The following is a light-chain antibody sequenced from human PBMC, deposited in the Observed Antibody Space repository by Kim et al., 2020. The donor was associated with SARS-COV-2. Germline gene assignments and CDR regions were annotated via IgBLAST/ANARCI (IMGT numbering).Light chain of an antibody. J-gene: IGKJ2*01. CDR1: HSGSSN. CDR3: QQYNNWPLYT. Sequence: VSPGERATLSCRASHSGSSNLAWYQQKPGQAPRLLIYGASTRATGIPARFSGSGSGTEFTLTISSLQSEDFAVYYCQQYNNWPLYTFGQGTKLEI. V-gene: IGKV3-15*01. CDR2: GAS.